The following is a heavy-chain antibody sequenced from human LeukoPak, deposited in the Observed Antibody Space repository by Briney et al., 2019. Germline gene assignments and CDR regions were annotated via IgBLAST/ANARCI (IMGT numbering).Heavy chain of an antibody. J-gene: IGHJ6*03. CDR1: GFTVSSNY. CDR2: IYSGGST. V-gene: IGHV3-66*01. D-gene: IGHD3-10*01. CDR3: AREGRPLYYYGSGSPLWFDYMDV. Sequence: PGGSLRLSCAASGFTVSSNYMSWVRQAPGKGLEWVSVIYSGGSTYYADSVKGRFTISRDNSKNTLYLQMNSLRAEDTAVYYCAREGRPLYYYGSGSPLWFDYMDVWGKGTTVTISS.